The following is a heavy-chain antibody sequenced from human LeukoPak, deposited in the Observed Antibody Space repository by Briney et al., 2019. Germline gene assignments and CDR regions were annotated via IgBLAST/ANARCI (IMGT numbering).Heavy chain of an antibody. CDR1: GYTLTELS. Sequence: ASVKVSCKVSGYTLTELSMHWVRQAPGKGLEWMGCFDPEDGETIYAQKFQGRVTMTEDTSTDTAYMELSSLRSEDTAVYYCATAPSYCSSTSCPYGLQFDYWGQGTLVTVSS. V-gene: IGHV1-24*01. CDR3: ATAPSYCSSTSCPYGLQFDY. D-gene: IGHD2-2*01. CDR2: FDPEDGET. J-gene: IGHJ4*02.